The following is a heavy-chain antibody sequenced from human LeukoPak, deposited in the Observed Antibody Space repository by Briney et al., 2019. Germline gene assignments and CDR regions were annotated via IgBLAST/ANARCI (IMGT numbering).Heavy chain of an antibody. D-gene: IGHD3-3*01. CDR2: INQDGSEK. Sequence: GGSLRLSCEASGFTFSNSWMTWVRQAPGKGREWVANINQDGSEKYYVDSVEGRFTISRDSVKNSLYLQMTSVRADDTAMYYCVRDDYDFWSGYQRYFEFWGQGTLVTVSS. CDR1: GFTFSNSW. J-gene: IGHJ4*02. V-gene: IGHV3-7*01. CDR3: VRDDYDFWSGYQRYFEF.